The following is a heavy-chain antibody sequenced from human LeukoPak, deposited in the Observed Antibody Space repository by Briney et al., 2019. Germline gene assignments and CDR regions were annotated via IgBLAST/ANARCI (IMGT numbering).Heavy chain of an antibody. CDR2: IKQDGSEK. Sequence: PGGSLRLSCAASGFTFSSYWISWVRQAPGKGLEWVANIKQDGSEKYYVDSVKGRFTISRDNAKNSLYLQMNSLRAEDTAVYYCARDGGHCSSTSCLYPFGYCGQGTLVTVSS. CDR1: GFTFSSYW. V-gene: IGHV3-7*01. J-gene: IGHJ4*01. D-gene: IGHD2-2*03. CDR3: ARDGGHCSSTSCLYPFGY.